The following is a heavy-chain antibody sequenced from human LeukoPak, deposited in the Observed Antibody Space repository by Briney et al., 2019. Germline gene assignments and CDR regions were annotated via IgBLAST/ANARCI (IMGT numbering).Heavy chain of an antibody. D-gene: IGHD5-24*01. CDR3: AAWTDRGYNF. Sequence: GESLRLSCAASGFTLSSSWMNWVRQAPGKGLEWVANINPDGSQKRFVDSVMGRFTMSRDNAKNSLYLQMNSLRVEDTAVFYCAAWTDRGYNFWGQGTLVTVSS. CDR2: INPDGSQK. J-gene: IGHJ4*02. V-gene: IGHV3-7*01. CDR1: GFTLSSSW.